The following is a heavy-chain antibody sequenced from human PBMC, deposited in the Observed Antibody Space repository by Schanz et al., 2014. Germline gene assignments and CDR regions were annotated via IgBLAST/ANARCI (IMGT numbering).Heavy chain of an antibody. J-gene: IGHJ4*02. CDR3: ARYRESDKFGDEETGRLNYFDS. CDR2: VFHSGIS. V-gene: IGHV4-34*12. CDR1: GFIFSAYT. Sequence: VQLVESGGGLVKPGESLRLSCAASGFIFSAYTMNWVRQPPGKGLEWIGEVFHSGISNSNPSLKTRVTISLDKSKNQLTMKKKSETAADTAVYFCARYRESDKFGDEETGRLNYFDSWGQGAL. D-gene: IGHD3-10*01.